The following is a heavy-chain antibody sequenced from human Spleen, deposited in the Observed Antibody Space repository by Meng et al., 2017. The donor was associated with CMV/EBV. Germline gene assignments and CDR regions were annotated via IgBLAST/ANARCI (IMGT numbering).Heavy chain of an antibody. J-gene: IGHJ4*02. V-gene: IGHV3-13*01. CDR3: ARARSPTHFDY. CDR2: IGTVGDT. CDR1: GFTFSTYD. Sequence: GGSLRLSCTASGFTFSTYDFHGVRQPPGKGLEWVSSIGTVGDTYSIGSVKGRFIISREDAKNSVYLQMNGLRDGDTGLYYCARARSPTHFDYWGQGALVTVSS.